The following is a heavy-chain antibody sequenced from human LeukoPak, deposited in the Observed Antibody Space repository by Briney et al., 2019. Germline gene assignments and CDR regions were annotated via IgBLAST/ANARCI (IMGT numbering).Heavy chain of an antibody. Sequence: GGSLRLSCAASGFAFSSYAMSWVRQAPGKGLEWVSAISGSGGSTYYADSVKGRFTISRDNSKNTLYLQMNSLRAEDTAVYYCAKDVLRYFDWLFDYWGQGTLVTVSS. CDR3: AKDVLRYFDWLFDY. D-gene: IGHD3-9*01. J-gene: IGHJ4*02. V-gene: IGHV3-23*01. CDR1: GFAFSSYA. CDR2: ISGSGGST.